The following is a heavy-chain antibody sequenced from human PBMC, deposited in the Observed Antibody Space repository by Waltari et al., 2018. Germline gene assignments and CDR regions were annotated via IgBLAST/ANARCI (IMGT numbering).Heavy chain of an antibody. V-gene: IGHV4-39*07. CDR2: IYYSGST. CDR1: GGSISSSSYY. Sequence: QLQLQESGPGLVKPSETLSLTCTVSGGSISSSSYYWGWIRQPPGKGLEWIGSIYYSGSTYYNPSLKSRVTISVDTSKNQFSLKLSSVTAADTAVYYCARGAVAGPLDYWGQGTLVTVSS. D-gene: IGHD6-19*01. J-gene: IGHJ4*02. CDR3: ARGAVAGPLDY.